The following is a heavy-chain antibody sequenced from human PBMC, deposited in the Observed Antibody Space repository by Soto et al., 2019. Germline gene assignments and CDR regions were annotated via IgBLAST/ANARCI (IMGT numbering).Heavy chain of an antibody. CDR1: GFTFSSYG. J-gene: IGHJ4*02. V-gene: IGHV3-30*18. CDR3: ANVRAAYYYASGQFDY. CDR2: ISYDGSNK. D-gene: IGHD3-10*01. Sequence: QVQLVESGGGVVQPGRSLRLSCAASGFTFSSYGMHWVRQAPGKGLEWVAIISYDGSNKYYADSVKGRFTISRDNSKNTLYLQMNSLGAEDTAVYYCANVRAAYYYASGQFDYWGQGTLVTVSS.